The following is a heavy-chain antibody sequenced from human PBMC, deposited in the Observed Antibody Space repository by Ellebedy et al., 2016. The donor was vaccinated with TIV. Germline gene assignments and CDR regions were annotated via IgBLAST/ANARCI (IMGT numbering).Heavy chain of an antibody. CDR2: IIPIFGTA. V-gene: IGHV1-69*06. CDR3: ATLYGDYVY. D-gene: IGHD4-17*01. CDR1: RGTFSSYA. J-gene: IGHJ4*02. Sequence: SVKVSXKASRGTFSSYAISWVRQAPGQGIEWMGGIIPIFGTANYAQKFQGRVTITADKSTSTAYMELSSLRSEDTAVYYCATLYGDYVYWGQGTLVTVSS.